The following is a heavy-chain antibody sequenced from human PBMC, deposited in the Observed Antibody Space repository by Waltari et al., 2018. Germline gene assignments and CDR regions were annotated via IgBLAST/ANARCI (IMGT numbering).Heavy chain of an antibody. CDR2: IYYSGGT. CDR3: ARQDYDSSGYYLRWFDP. J-gene: IGHJ5*02. D-gene: IGHD3-22*01. V-gene: IGHV4-39*01. CDR1: GGSISSSSYY. Sequence: QLQLQESGPGLVKPSETLSLTCTVSGGSISSSSYYWGWIRQPPGKGLEWIGSIYYSGGTYCTPSPKGRVTISVDTSKNQFSLKLSSVTAADTAVYYCARQDYDSSGYYLRWFDPWGQGTLVTVSS.